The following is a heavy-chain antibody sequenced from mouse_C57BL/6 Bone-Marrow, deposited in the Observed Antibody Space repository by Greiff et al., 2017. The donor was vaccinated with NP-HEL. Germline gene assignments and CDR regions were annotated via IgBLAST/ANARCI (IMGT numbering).Heavy chain of an antibody. CDR1: GFNIKDDY. V-gene: IGHV14-4*01. CDR2: IDPENGDT. D-gene: IGHD2-2*01. J-gene: IGHJ2*01. Sequence: EVKLVESGAELVRPGASVKLSCTASGFNIKDDYMHWVKQRPEQGLEWIGWIDPENGDTEYASKFQGKATITADTSSNTAYLQLSSLTSEDTAVYYCTTPIYYGYDGDYWGQGTTLTVSS. CDR3: TTPIYYGYDGDY.